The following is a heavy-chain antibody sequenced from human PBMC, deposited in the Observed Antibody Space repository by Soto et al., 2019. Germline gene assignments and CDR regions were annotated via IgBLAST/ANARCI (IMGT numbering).Heavy chain of an antibody. D-gene: IGHD6-19*01. V-gene: IGHV1-3*04. CDR2: VNTGNGNT. CDR3: ARGHWLASFDY. CDR1: GYTFTSYA. Sequence: ASVKVSCKASGYTFTSYAIHWVRQAPGQRLEWMGVVNTGNGNTKYSQKFQGRVTISRDTSASTAYVDLSSLRSEDTALYYCARGHWLASFDYWGQGTLVTVSS. J-gene: IGHJ4*02.